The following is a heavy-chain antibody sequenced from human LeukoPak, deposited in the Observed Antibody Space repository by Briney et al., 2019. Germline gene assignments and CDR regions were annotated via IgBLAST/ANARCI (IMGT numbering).Heavy chain of an antibody. CDR3: ARVGAYCTSTSCLDY. D-gene: IGHD2-2*01. Sequence: ASLKVSCKASGYTFTNDGTSWVRQAPGQGLEWMGWISAYNGNTNYAQKLQGRVTMTTDTSTSTAYMELRSLTSDDTAVYYCARVGAYCTSTSCLDYWGQGTLVTVSS. J-gene: IGHJ4*02. CDR1: GYTFTNDG. CDR2: ISAYNGNT. V-gene: IGHV1-18*01.